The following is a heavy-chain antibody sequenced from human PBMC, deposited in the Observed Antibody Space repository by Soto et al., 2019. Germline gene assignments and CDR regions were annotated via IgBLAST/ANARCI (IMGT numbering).Heavy chain of an antibody. J-gene: IGHJ3*02. Sequence: PSGTLSLTCIVSGGSISGFYGTWIRQPPGKGLEWIGYIHYTGSTKYNPSLRSRVSFSVDTSQNQFSLRLTSATAADTAVFYCSSYGSGRLVGDDALDIWGQGTTVTVS. CDR1: GGSISGFY. D-gene: IGHD3-10*01. CDR3: SSYGSGRLVGDDALDI. CDR2: IHYTGST. V-gene: IGHV4-59*01.